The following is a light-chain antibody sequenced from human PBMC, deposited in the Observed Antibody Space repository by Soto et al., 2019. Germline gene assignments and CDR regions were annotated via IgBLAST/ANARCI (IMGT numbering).Light chain of an antibody. V-gene: IGKV1-6*01. Sequence: AIQVTQSPSSLSASLGDRVTITCRTSQGIRSALGWYQQKPGKVPKLLIYAASTLQSGVPSRFSGSGSGRDFTLTISSLQPEDFATYYCLLDYAYFWAFGQGTKVDI. CDR2: AAS. CDR3: LLDYAYFWA. J-gene: IGKJ1*01. CDR1: QGIRSA.